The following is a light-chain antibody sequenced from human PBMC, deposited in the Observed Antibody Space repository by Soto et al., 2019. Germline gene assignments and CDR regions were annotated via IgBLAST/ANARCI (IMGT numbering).Light chain of an antibody. CDR3: AAWDDSLSGPV. J-gene: IGLJ3*02. CDR2: EVS. V-gene: IGLV2-14*01. CDR1: SSDVGGSNH. Sequence: QSVLTQPASVSGSPGQSITISCTGTSSDVGGSNHVSWYQHHPGKAPKLIIYEVSYRPSGVSNRFSGSKSGYTASLAISGLRSADEANYYCAAWDDSLSGPVFGGGTQLTVL.